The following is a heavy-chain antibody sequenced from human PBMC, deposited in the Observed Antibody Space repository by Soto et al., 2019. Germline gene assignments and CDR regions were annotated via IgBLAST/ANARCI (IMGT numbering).Heavy chain of an antibody. J-gene: IGHJ4*02. V-gene: IGHV1-69*06. D-gene: IGHD3-10*01. Sequence: SVKVSCKASGGTFSSYAISWVRQAPGQGLEWMGGIIPIFGTANYAQKFQGRVTITADKSTSTAYMELSSLRSEDTAVYYCARDGMGYYYGSGSLLDYWGQGTLVTVSS. CDR1: GGTFSSYA. CDR2: IIPIFGTA. CDR3: ARDGMGYYYGSGSLLDY.